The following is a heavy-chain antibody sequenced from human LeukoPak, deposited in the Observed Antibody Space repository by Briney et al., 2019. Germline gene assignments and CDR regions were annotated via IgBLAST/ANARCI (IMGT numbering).Heavy chain of an antibody. J-gene: IGHJ6*02. Sequence: SETLSLTCTVSGGSISTYYWSWIRQPPGKGLEWIGYIYYSGSTNYNPSLKSRVTISVDTSKNQFSLKLSSVTAADTAVYYCARASGSGSYYPYYYGVDVWGQGTTVTVSS. CDR2: IYYSGST. V-gene: IGHV4-59*01. CDR1: GGSISTYY. CDR3: ARASGSGSYYPYYYGVDV. D-gene: IGHD3-10*01.